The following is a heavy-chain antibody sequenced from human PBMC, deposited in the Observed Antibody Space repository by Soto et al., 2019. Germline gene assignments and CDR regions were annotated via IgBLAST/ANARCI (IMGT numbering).Heavy chain of an antibody. D-gene: IGHD5-12*01. J-gene: IGHJ3*02. CDR1: GFTFGDYA. Sequence: GGSLRLSCTASGFTFGDYAMSWFRQAPGKGLEWVGFIRSKAYGGTTEYAASVKGRFTISRDDSESIAYLQMNSLKTEDTAVYYCTRGSSWLQFALDAFDIWGQGTMVTVSS. CDR2: IRSKAYGGTT. V-gene: IGHV3-49*03. CDR3: TRGSSWLQFALDAFDI.